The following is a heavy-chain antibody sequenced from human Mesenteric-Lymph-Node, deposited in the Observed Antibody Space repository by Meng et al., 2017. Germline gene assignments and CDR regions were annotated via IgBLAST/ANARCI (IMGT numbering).Heavy chain of an antibody. D-gene: IGHD6-13*01. CDR3: AKDKWEASSLGGDTFEN. J-gene: IGHJ3*02. CDR2: IRSKANTYAT. CDR1: GFTFSGSD. Sequence: GESLKISCAASGFTFSGSDMHWVRQASGKGLEWVGRIRSKANTYATAYAASVRGRFTISRDNSKNTLYLQMDSLRDEDTALYYCAKDKWEASSLGGDTFENWGQGTMVTVSS. V-gene: IGHV3-73*01.